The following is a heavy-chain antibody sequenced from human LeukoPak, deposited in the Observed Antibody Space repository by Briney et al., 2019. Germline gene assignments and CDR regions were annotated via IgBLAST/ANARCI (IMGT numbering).Heavy chain of an antibody. V-gene: IGHV5-51*01. J-gene: IGHJ4*02. CDR3: ARHSPAENIVVVPAAIFPIDY. CDR1: GYSFTSYW. CDR2: IYPGDSGT. D-gene: IGHD2-2*01. Sequence: GESLKISCKGSGYSFTSYWIGWVRQMPGKGLEWMGIIYPGDSGTRYSPSFQGQVTISADKSISTAYLQWSSLKASDTAMYYCARHSPAENIVVVPAAIFPIDYWGQGTLVTVSS.